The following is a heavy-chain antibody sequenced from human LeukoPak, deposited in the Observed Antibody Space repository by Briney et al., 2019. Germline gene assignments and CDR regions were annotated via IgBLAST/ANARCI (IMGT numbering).Heavy chain of an antibody. D-gene: IGHD6-6*01. J-gene: IGHJ6*02. CDR1: GFTFSDYY. CDR2: ISSSGSTI. V-gene: IGHV3-11*01. Sequence: GGSLRLSCAASGFTFSDYYMSWIRQAPGKGLEWVSYISSSGSTIYYADSVKGRFTISRDNAKNSLYLQMNSLRAEDTAVYYCARDRRSSLLLRYYYYGMDVWGQGSTVTVSS. CDR3: ARDRRSSLLLRYYYYGMDV.